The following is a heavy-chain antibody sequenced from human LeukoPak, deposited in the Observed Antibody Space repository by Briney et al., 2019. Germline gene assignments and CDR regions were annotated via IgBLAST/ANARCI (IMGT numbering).Heavy chain of an antibody. CDR1: GGSFSGYY. CDR3: ARGHQKGYYYGMDV. J-gene: IGHJ6*02. CDR2: INHSGST. D-gene: IGHD2-2*01. V-gene: IGHV4-34*01. Sequence: PSETLSLTCAVYGGSFSGYYWSWIRQPPGKGLEWIGEINHSGSTNYNLSLKSRVTISVDTSKNQFSLKLSSVTAADTAVYYCARGHQKGYYYGMDVWGQGTTVTVSS.